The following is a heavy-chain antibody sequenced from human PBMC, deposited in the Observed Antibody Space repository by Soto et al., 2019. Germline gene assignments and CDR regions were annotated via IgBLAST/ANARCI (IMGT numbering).Heavy chain of an antibody. CDR3: ARDNEATITPNYYYYGMDV. D-gene: IGHD5-12*01. J-gene: IGHJ6*02. Sequence: SVKVSCKASGGTFSSYAISWVRQAPGQGLEWMGGIIPIFGTANYAQKFQGRVTITADKSTSTAYMELSSLRSEDTAVYYCARDNEATITPNYYYYGMDVWGQGTTVTVSS. CDR1: GGTFSSYA. CDR2: IIPIFGTA. V-gene: IGHV1-69*06.